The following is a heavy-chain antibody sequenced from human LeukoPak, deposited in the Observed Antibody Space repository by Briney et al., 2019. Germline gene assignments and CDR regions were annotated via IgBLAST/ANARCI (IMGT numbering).Heavy chain of an antibody. Sequence: GGSLRLSCAASGFTFDDYAMHWVRQAPGKGLEWVSLISGDGGSTYYADSVKGRFTISRDNSKNTLYLQMNSLRAEDTAVYYCAKDDYSSGAFDIWGQGTMVTVSS. CDR2: ISGDGGST. J-gene: IGHJ3*02. CDR3: AKDDYSSGAFDI. V-gene: IGHV3-43*02. CDR1: GFTFDDYA. D-gene: IGHD6-25*01.